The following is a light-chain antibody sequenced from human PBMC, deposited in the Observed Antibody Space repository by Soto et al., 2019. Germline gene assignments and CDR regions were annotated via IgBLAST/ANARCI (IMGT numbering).Light chain of an antibody. CDR3: ATWADGLNSYV. V-gene: IGLV1-44*01. CDR2: SSN. CDR1: SSNIGSNT. J-gene: IGLJ1*01. Sequence: QSVLTQPPSASGTPGQRVTISCSGSSSNIGSNTVSWYQQLPQRAPTLLIFSSNQRPSGVPDRFSGSKSGTSASLAISGLQSEDEADYYCATWADGLNSYVFGTGTKVTVL.